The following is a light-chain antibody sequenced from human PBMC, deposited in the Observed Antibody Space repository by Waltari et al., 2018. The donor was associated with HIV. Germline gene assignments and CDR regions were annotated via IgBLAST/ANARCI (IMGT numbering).Light chain of an antibody. CDR1: SSDVGGYTY. Sequence: QSALPQPASVSGSPGQSITISCTGTSSDVGGYTYVSWYQQPPAKAPKLLIYDVSKRPSGVSNRFAGSKSGNTASLTISGLQAEDEADYYCSSYTSSSTWVFGGGTKLTVL. J-gene: IGLJ3*02. CDR3: SSYTSSSTWV. V-gene: IGLV2-14*01. CDR2: DVS.